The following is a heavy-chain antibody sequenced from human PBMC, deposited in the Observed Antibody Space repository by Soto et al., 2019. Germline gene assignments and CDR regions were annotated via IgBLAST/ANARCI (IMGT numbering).Heavy chain of an antibody. CDR1: GYTFTSYG. J-gene: IGHJ5*02. CDR2: INAYNGNT. V-gene: IGHV1-18*01. Sequence: QVQLVQSGAEVKKPGASVKVSCKASGYTFTSYGISWVRQAPGQGLEWMGWINAYNGNTNYAQKLQGRVTMTTDTYTSTAHMELRSMTSGDTAAYYCARVLPPFDPWGQGTLVTVSS. CDR3: ARVLPPFDP.